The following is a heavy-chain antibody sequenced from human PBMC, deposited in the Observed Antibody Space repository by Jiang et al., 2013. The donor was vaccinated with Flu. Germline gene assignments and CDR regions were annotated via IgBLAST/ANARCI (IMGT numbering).Heavy chain of an antibody. CDR3: ARGGGPVKYYYSGMDV. V-gene: IGHV4-34*01. D-gene: IGHD4-23*01. Sequence: PSLKSRVTISVDTSKNQFSLKLNSVTAADTAVYYCARGGGPVKYYYSGMDVWGQGTTVTVSS. J-gene: IGHJ6*02.